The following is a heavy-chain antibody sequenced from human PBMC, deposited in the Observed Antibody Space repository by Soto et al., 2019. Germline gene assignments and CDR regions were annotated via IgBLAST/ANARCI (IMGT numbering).Heavy chain of an antibody. D-gene: IGHD5-12*01. V-gene: IGHV1-2*04. CDR2: INPNSGGT. J-gene: IGHJ4*02. CDR3: SRDFYIVATMGLGY. Sequence: DSVKVSCKASGYTFTGYYMHWVRQAPGQGLEWMGWINPNSGGTNYAQKFQGWVTMTRDTSISTAYMELSRLRSDDTAVYYCSRDFYIVATMGLGYWGQGTPVTGSA. CDR1: GYTFTGYY.